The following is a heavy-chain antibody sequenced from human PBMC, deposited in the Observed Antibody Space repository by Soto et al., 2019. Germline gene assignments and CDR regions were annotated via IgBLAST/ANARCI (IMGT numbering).Heavy chain of an antibody. J-gene: IGHJ4*02. CDR2: MNPNSGNT. CDR3: ARGRIRFYYDSSGYDY. CDR1: GYTFTSYD. D-gene: IGHD3-22*01. V-gene: IGHV1-8*01. Sequence: ASVKVSCKASGYTFTSYDINWVRQATGQGLEWMGWMNPNSGNTAYAQKFQGRVTMTRNTSISTAYMELSSLRSEDTAVYYCARGRIRFYYDSSGYDYWGQGTLVTVSS.